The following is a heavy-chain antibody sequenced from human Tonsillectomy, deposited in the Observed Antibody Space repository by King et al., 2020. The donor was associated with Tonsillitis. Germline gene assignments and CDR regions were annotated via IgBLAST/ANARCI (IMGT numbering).Heavy chain of an antibody. CDR3: AHSWDRSTMVRGAPFLG. J-gene: IGHJ4*02. Sequence: TLKESGPTLVKPTQTLTLTCTLSGFSLSTSGVGVGWIRQPPGKALEWLALIYWDDDKRYSPSLKSRLTITKDTSKNQVVLTMTNMDPVDTATYYCAHSWDRSTMVRGAPFLGWGQGTLVTVSS. CDR2: IYWDDDK. D-gene: IGHD3-10*01. V-gene: IGHV2-5*02. CDR1: GFSLSTSGVG.